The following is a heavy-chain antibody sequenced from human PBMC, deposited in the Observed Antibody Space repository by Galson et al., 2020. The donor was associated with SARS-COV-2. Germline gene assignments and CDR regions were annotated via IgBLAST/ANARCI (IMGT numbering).Heavy chain of an antibody. Sequence: SETLSLTYAVYGGHFNGYSWTWIRPPPGKGLEWIGEINFGGNTHYTPSHRTRVPVSVDTPKNQFSLNLRSVPAADTALYYCARGHRGVVPSAVLGLGRYYSYCYVDVWGKGTMVTVSS. D-gene: IGHD3-10*01. CDR2: INFGGNT. CDR3: ARGHRGVVPSAVLGLGRYYSYCYVDV. J-gene: IGHJ6*03. V-gene: IGHV4-34*01. CDR1: GGHFNGYS.